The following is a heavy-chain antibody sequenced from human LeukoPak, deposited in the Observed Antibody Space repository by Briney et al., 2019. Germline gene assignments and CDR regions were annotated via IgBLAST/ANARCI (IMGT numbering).Heavy chain of an antibody. CDR2: IYPGDSDT. CDR1: GYGFTSYW. CDR3: ARGAYCTNGVCSLDY. Sequence: GESLKISCKGSGYGFTSYWIGWVRQMPGKGLEWMGIIYPGDSDTRYSPSFQGQVTISADKSISTAYLQWSSLKASDTAMYYCARGAYCTNGVCSLDYWGQGTLVTVSS. D-gene: IGHD2-8*01. J-gene: IGHJ4*02. V-gene: IGHV5-51*01.